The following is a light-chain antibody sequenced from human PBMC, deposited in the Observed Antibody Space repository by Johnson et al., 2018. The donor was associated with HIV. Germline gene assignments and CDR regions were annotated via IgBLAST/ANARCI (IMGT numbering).Light chain of an antibody. J-gene: IGLJ1*01. Sequence: QSVLTQPPSVSAAPGQKVTISCSGSSSNIGNNYVSWYQQLPGTAPNLLIYDNDKRPSGIPDRFSGSKSGTSATLGITGLQTGDEADYYCGTWDNSLNSPVFGTGTKVTVL. CDR2: DND. CDR1: SSNIGNNY. V-gene: IGLV1-51*01. CDR3: GTWDNSLNSPV.